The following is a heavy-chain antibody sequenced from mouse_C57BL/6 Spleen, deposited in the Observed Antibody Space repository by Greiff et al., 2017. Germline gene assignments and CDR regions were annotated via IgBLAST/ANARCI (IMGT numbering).Heavy chain of an antibody. CDR3: ARGGSSEGWFAY. CDR2: IDPSDSET. J-gene: IGHJ3*01. D-gene: IGHD1-1*01. CDR1: GYTFTSYW. V-gene: IGHV1-52*01. Sequence: QVQLQQPGAELVRPGSSVKLSCKASGYTFTSYWMHWVKQRPIQGLEWIGNIDPSDSETHYNQKFKDKATLTVDKSSSTAYMQLSSLTSEDSAVYYCARGGSSEGWFAYWGQGTLVTVSA.